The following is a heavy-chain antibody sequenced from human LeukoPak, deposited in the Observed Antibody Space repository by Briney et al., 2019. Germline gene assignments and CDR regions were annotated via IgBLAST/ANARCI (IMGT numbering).Heavy chain of an antibody. D-gene: IGHD1-26*01. Sequence: GGSLRLSCAASGFTFSSYSMNWVRQAPGKGLEWVSSISSSSSYMYYADSVKGRFTISRDNAKNSLYLQMNSLRAEDTAVYYCARDFGSYDYWGQGTLVTVSS. CDR1: GFTFSSYS. J-gene: IGHJ4*02. V-gene: IGHV3-21*01. CDR2: ISSSSSYM. CDR3: ARDFGSYDY.